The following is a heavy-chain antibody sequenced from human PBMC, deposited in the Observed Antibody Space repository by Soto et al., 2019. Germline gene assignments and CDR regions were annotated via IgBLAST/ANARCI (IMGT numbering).Heavy chain of an antibody. CDR3: ASTPQYSSGWYAD. Sequence: QVQLQESGPGLVKPSETLSLTCTVSGGSISSYYWSWIRQPPGKGLEWIGYIYYSGSTNYNPSLKSRVTISVDTSKNQFSLKLSSVTAADTAVYYCASTPQYSSGWYADWGQGTLVTVSS. CDR2: IYYSGST. V-gene: IGHV4-59*08. D-gene: IGHD6-19*01. CDR1: GGSISSYY. J-gene: IGHJ4*02.